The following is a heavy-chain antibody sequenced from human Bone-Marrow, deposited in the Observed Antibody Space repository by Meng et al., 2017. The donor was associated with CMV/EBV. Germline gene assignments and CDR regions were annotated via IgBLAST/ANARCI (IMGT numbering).Heavy chain of an antibody. J-gene: IGHJ4*01. D-gene: IGHD1-1*01. Sequence: SETLSLTCTVSGGSISSYYWSWIRQPPGKGLEWIGYIYYSGSTNYNPSLKSRVTISVDTSKNQFSLKLSSVTAADTAVYYCASTTQRAQLDYWGQGTVVTVSS. CDR1: GGSISSYY. V-gene: IGHV4-59*01. CDR2: IYYSGST. CDR3: ASTTQRAQLDY.